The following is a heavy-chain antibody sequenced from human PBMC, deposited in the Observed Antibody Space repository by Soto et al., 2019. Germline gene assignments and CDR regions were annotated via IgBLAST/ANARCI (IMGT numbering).Heavy chain of an antibody. D-gene: IGHD1-26*01. J-gene: IGHJ5*01. CDR1: GLIFSGHS. CDR2: ISIVPNSM. V-gene: IGHV3-21*04. Sequence: DVHLVESGGGLVKPGGSLRLSCVASGLIFSGHSFSWVRQAPGKGLEWVSSISIVPNSMYYADSVKGRFTISRDNSKNTLYLQMNGLRVEDTAKYFCAKDGRRVGPTLNWLDSWGQGTQVTVTS. CDR3: AKDGRRVGPTLNWLDS.